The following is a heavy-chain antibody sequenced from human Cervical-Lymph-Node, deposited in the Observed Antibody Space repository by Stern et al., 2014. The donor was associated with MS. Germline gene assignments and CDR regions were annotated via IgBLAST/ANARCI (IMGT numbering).Heavy chain of an antibody. J-gene: IGHJ5*02. CDR2: IFPDFGTP. CDR3: ALSSETSDRWYSLGYDP. V-gene: IGHV1-69*12. CDR1: GGTFSKFP. D-gene: IGHD6-13*01. Sequence: QVQLVQSGAEVTKPGSSVKVSCKASGGTFSKFPSSWVRQAPGQGLEWMAGIFPDFGTPTDAHVVRGRVTITADVATITLYMELSSLRSDDTAVYYCALSSETSDRWYSLGYDPWGQGTLVTVSS.